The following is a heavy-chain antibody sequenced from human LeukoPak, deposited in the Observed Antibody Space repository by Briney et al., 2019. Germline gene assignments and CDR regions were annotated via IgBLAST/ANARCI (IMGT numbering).Heavy chain of an antibody. CDR2: IRYDGSNK. CDR1: GFTFSSYG. CDR3: XXXSSSWLDAFDI. J-gene: IGHJ3*02. V-gene: IGHV3-30*02. D-gene: IGHD6-13*01. Sequence: GGSLRLSCAASGFTFSSYGMHWVRQAPGKGLEWVAFIRYDGSNKYYADSVKGRFTISRDNSKNTLYLQMNSLRAEDTAVYYXXXXSSSWLDAFDIWGQGTMVTVSS.